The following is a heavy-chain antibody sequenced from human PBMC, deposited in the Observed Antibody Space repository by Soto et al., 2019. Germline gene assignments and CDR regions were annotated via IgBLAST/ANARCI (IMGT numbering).Heavy chain of an antibody. Sequence: SETLSLTCTVSGGSISSGGYYWSWIRQHPGKGLEWIGYIYYSGSTYYNPSLKSRVTISVDTSKNQFSLKLSSVTAADTAVYYCANGAARDPYYYYYGMDVWGQGTTVTVSS. D-gene: IGHD6-6*01. CDR3: ANGAARDPYYYYYGMDV. CDR1: GGSISSGGYY. CDR2: IYYSGST. J-gene: IGHJ6*02. V-gene: IGHV4-31*03.